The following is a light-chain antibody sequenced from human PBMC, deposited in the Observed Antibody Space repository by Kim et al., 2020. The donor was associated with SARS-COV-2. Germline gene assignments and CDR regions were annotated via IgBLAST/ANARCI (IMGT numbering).Light chain of an antibody. CDR1: QSISVW. J-gene: IGKJ1*01. Sequence: ASVGDRVTITCRASQSISVWLAWYQQKPGKAPKLLIYKASNLESGVPSRFSGSGSGTEFTLTVSSLQPDDFATYYCQQYTSYSWTFGQGTKVDIK. CDR2: KAS. CDR3: QQYTSYSWT. V-gene: IGKV1-5*03.